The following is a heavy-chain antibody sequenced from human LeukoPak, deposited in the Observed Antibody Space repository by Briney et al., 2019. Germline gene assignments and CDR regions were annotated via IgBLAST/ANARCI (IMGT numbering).Heavy chain of an antibody. CDR2: IKQVGSVK. CDR1: GFTFTTYW. D-gene: IGHD1-26*01. Sequence: PGGSLRLSCAASGFTFTTYWMSWVRQAPGKGLEWVGNIKQVGSVKTYGDSVRGRFTISRDNAKNSLYLQTDTLRAEDTAVYYCARWGGGFDYWGQGTLVTVSS. J-gene: IGHJ4*02. CDR3: ARWGGGFDY. V-gene: IGHV3-7*05.